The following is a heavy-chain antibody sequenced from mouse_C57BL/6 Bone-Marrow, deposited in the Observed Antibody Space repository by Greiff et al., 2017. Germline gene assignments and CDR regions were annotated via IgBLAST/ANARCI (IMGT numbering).Heavy chain of an antibody. J-gene: IGHJ4*01. CDR1: GFNINDDY. CDR3: TTPLGDY. CDR2: IDPENGDT. Sequence: EVKLMESGAELVRPGASVKLSCTASGFNINDDYMHWVKQRPEQGLEWIGWIDPENGDTEYASKFQGKATITADTSSNTAYLQLSSLTSEDTAVYYCTTPLGDYWGQGTSVTVSS. V-gene: IGHV14-4*01.